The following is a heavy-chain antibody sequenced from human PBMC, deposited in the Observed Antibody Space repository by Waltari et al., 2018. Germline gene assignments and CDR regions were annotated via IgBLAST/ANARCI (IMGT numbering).Heavy chain of an antibody. D-gene: IGHD6-13*01. Sequence: QVQLQESGPGLVKPSETLSLTCTVSGGSISSYYWSWIRQPPGKGLEWIGYIYYSGSTNYNPSLKSRVTISVDTSKNQFSLKLSSVTAADTAVYYCARENAAAGLSGEFYFDYWGQGTLVTVSS. V-gene: IGHV4-59*01. CDR1: GGSISSYY. CDR2: IYYSGST. CDR3: ARENAAAGLSGEFYFDY. J-gene: IGHJ4*02.